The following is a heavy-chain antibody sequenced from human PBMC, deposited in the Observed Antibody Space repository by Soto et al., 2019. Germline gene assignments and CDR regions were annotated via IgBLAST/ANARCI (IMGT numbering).Heavy chain of an antibody. D-gene: IGHD3-16*02. CDR2: ISGSGGST. CDR3: AKPRRLDYIWGSDRLNAFDI. V-gene: IGHV3-23*01. CDR1: GFTFSSYA. Sequence: EVQLLESGGGLVQPGGSLRLSCAASGFTFSSYAMSWVRQAPGKGLEWVSAISGSGGSTYYADSVKGRFTISRDNSKNTLYLQMNSLRAEDTAVYYCAKPRRLDYIWGSDRLNAFDIWGQGTMVTVSS. J-gene: IGHJ3*02.